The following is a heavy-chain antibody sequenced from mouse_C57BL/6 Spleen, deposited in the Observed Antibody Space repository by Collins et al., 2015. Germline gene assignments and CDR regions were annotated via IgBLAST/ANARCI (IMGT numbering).Heavy chain of an antibody. Sequence: EVQLQQSGPELVKPGASVKISCKASGYTFTDYYMNWVKQSHGKSLEWIGDINPNNGGTSYNQKFKGKATLTVDKSSSAAYMELRSLTSEDSAVYYCARWILWGTGTTVTVSS. CDR1: GYTFTDYY. CDR3: ARWIL. V-gene: IGHV1-26*01. CDR2: INPNNGGT. J-gene: IGHJ1*03.